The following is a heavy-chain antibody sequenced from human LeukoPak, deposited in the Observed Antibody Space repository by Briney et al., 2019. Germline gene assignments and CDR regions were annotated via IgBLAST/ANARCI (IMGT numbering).Heavy chain of an antibody. V-gene: IGHV4-39*01. CDR2: IYYSGRT. J-gene: IGHJ1*01. CDR1: GDSVSRSDSY. CDR3: ARRRYYDGSGYLE. Sequence: SETLSLTCSVSGDSVSRSDSYWDWIRQPPGKGLEWIGTIYYSGRTYYSPSLKSRVTMSVDPSNNQFSLNLRSVTAADTAVYYCARRRYYDGSGYLEWGQGTLLSVSS. D-gene: IGHD3-22*01.